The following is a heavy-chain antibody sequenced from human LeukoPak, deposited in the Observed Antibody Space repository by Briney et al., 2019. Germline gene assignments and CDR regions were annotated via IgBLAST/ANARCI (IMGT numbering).Heavy chain of an antibody. J-gene: IGHJ3*02. D-gene: IGHD3-22*01. V-gene: IGHV1-46*01. CDR1: GYTFTSYY. CDR2: INPSGGST. CDR3: ATKEMGWRYYDSSAVLDAFDI. Sequence: ASVKVSCKASGYTFTSYYMHWVRQAPGQGLEWMGIINPSGGSTSYAQKFQGRVTMTRDTSTSTVYMELCSLRSEDTAVYYCATKEMGWRYYDSSAVLDAFDIWGQGTMATVSS.